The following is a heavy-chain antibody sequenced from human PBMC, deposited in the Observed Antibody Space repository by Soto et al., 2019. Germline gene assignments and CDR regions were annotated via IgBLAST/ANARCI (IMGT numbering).Heavy chain of an antibody. CDR1: GGSFSGYY. V-gene: IGHV4-59*01. CDR3: GRVPATRSPNWFDP. D-gene: IGHD2-8*01. CDR2: IFYSGST. Sequence: SETLSLTCAVFGGSFSGYYWNWIRQSPGKGLEWIGCIFYSGSTSYSPSLKSRVTISIDTSKSQFSLNLNSVTAADTAVYYCGRVPATRSPNWFDPWGQGTLVTVSS. J-gene: IGHJ5*02.